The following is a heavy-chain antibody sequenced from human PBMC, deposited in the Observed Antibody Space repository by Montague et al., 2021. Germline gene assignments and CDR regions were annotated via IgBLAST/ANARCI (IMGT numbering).Heavy chain of an antibody. Sequence: SETLSLTCTVSGASMNTYKWNWTRQPPGTGLEWIGFIYLSGNTISNPSLKTRVTISVDTSRYQYSLEVSSVTAAGTARYYCAREWSGFDFWGHGTMVTVSS. V-gene: IGHV4-59*01. D-gene: IGHD1-26*01. J-gene: IGHJ3*01. CDR2: IYLSGNT. CDR1: GASMNTYK. CDR3: AREWSGFDF.